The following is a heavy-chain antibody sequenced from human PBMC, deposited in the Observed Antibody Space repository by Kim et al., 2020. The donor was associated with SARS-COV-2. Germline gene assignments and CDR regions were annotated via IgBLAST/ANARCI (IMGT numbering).Heavy chain of an antibody. CDR3: ARDQVAGDPDYFDF. D-gene: IGHD2-15*01. Sequence: GGSLRLSCAVSGFPFSDYVLHWVRQAPGKGLEWVAVMSTGGGIEIYPDSVKGRFAISRDNSKNTLYLQMNNLRPDDTAVYYCARDQVAGDPDYFDFWGQG. J-gene: IGHJ4*02. CDR2: MSTGGGIE. V-gene: IGHV3-30*09. CDR1: GFPFSDYV.